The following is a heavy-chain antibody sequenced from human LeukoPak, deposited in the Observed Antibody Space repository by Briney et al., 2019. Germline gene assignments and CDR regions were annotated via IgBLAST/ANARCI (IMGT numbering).Heavy chain of an antibody. J-gene: IGHJ3*02. D-gene: IGHD3-22*01. Sequence: GVSLRLSCAASGFTFDDYGMSWVRQAPGKGLEWFSGINWNGGSTGYADSVKGRFTISRDNAKNSLYLQMNSLRAEDTALYYCARDEARDYYDSSGYYYPDAFDIWGQGTMVTVSS. CDR1: GFTFDDYG. CDR3: ARDEARDYYDSSGYYYPDAFDI. V-gene: IGHV3-20*04. CDR2: INWNGGST.